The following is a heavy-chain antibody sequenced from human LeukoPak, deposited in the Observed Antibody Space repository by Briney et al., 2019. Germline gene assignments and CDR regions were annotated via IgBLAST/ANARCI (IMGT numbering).Heavy chain of an antibody. CDR3: ARGAYYYDSSGWDI. CDR1: GGSLSNYY. Sequence: SETLSLTCTVSGGSLSNYYWSWIRQPAGKGLEWIGRVYPSGETNYNPSLKSRLSMSLDTSKSRFSLRLSSVTAADSAVYCCARGAYYYDSSGWDIWGQGTMVTVSS. CDR2: VYPSGET. V-gene: IGHV4-4*07. D-gene: IGHD3-22*01. J-gene: IGHJ3*02.